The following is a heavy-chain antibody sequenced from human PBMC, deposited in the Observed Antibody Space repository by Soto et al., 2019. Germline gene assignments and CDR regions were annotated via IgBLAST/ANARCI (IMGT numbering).Heavy chain of an antibody. Sequence: QVQLVQSGAEEKKPGASVKVSCKASGYTFTGYAMHWVRQAPGQRLEWMGWINAGNGNTKYSQKFQGRVTITRDTSASTAYMELSSLRSEDTAVYYWARAVAVTADFDYWGQGTLVTFSS. J-gene: IGHJ4*02. CDR2: INAGNGNT. V-gene: IGHV1-3*05. CDR3: ARAVAVTADFDY. D-gene: IGHD2-21*02. CDR1: GYTFTGYA.